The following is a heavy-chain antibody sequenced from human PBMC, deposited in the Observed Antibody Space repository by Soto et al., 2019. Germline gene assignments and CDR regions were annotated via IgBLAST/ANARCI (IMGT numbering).Heavy chain of an antibody. CDR2: MSYDGTTK. J-gene: IGHJ4*02. D-gene: IGHD3-10*01. Sequence: QVQLVESGGGVVQPGRSLRLSCAASGFIFSNYVMYWVRQAPGKGLEWVAFMSYDGTTKSYADSVKGRFTNSRDNSQNTLYLQMNSLRPEDTGVYYCAREVLWSRYFDYWGQGTLVTVSS. CDR1: GFIFSNYV. CDR3: AREVLWSRYFDY. V-gene: IGHV3-30-3*01.